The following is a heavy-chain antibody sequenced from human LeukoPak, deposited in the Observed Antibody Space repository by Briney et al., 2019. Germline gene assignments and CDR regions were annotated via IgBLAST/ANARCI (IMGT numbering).Heavy chain of an antibody. Sequence: SETLSLTCTVSGGSISSYYWSWIRQPPGKGLEWIGYIYYSGSTYYNPSLKSRVTISVDTSKNQFSLKLSSVTAADTAVYYCARAPYARYYYGMDVWGQGTTVTVSS. V-gene: IGHV4-30-4*01. J-gene: IGHJ6*02. CDR3: ARAPYARYYYGMDV. D-gene: IGHD4-17*01. CDR2: IYYSGST. CDR1: GGSISSYY.